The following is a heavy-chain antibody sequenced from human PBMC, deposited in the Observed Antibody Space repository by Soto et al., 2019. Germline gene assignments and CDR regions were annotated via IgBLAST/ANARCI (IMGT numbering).Heavy chain of an antibody. CDR2: MNPNSGNT. D-gene: IGHD3-10*01. CDR3: AKSSITMVRGVIMKYNWFDP. J-gene: IGHJ5*02. Sequence: GASVKVSCKASGYTFTSYDINWVRQATGPGPEWMGWMNPNSGNTGYAQKFQGRVTMTRNTSISTAYMELSSLRSEDTAVYYCAKSSITMVRGVIMKYNWFDPWGQGTLVTVSS. V-gene: IGHV1-8*01. CDR1: GYTFTSYD.